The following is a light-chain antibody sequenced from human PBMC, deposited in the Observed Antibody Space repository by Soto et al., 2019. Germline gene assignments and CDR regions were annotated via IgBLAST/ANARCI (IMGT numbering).Light chain of an antibody. V-gene: IGKV3-20*01. CDR1: QRVSSSY. CDR2: GAS. J-gene: IGKJ3*01. CDR3: QQYGSSPFT. Sequence: ESVLTQSPGTLSMSPGERPTPSSRASQRVSSSYSAWYHQKPAQAPRLLIYGASRRATGIPDRFSGSGSGTDFTLTISRLEPEDFAVYYCQQYGSSPFTFGPGTKVDIK.